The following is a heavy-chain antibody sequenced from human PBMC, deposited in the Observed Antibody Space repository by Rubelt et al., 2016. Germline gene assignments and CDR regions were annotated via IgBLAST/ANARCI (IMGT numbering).Heavy chain of an antibody. D-gene: IGHD6-13*01. J-gene: IGHJ4*02. CDR3: ARGRVASGD. Sequence: SLKSRVTISVDKSKNQFSLKLSSVTAADTAVYYCARGRVASGDWGQGTLVTVSS. V-gene: IGHV4-4*02.